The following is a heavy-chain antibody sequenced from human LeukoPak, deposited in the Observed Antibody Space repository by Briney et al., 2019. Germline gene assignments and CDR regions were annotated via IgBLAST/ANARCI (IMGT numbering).Heavy chain of an antibody. CDR2: ISSSGSTI. Sequence: GGSLRLSCAASGFTFSDYYMSWIRQAPGKGLEWVSYISSSGSTIYYADSVKGRFTISRDNAKNSLYLQMDSLRAEDTAVYYCARLGYDSSRYAFDIWGQGTMVTVSS. CDR1: GFTFSDYY. CDR3: ARLGYDSSRYAFDI. V-gene: IGHV3-11*01. J-gene: IGHJ3*02. D-gene: IGHD3-22*01.